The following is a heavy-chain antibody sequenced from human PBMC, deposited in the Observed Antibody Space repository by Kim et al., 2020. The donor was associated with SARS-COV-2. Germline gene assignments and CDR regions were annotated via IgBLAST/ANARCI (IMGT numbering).Heavy chain of an antibody. D-gene: IGHD5-12*01. CDR3: ARALTRGYDGNGMDV. CDR1: GYTFTSYD. CDR2: MNPNSGNT. Sequence: ASVKVSCKASGYTFTSYDINWVRQATGQGLERMGWMNPNSGNTGYAQKFQGRVTMTRNTSISTAYMELSSLRSEDTAVYYCARALTRGYDGNGMDVWGQGTTVTVSS. J-gene: IGHJ6*02. V-gene: IGHV1-8*01.